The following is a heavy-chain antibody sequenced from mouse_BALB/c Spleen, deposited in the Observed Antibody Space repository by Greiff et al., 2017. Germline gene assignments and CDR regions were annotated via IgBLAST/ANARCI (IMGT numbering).Heavy chain of an antibody. CDR3: ASTGYPYYFDY. Sequence: EVQVVESGGGLVKPGGSLKLSCAASGFTFSSYGMSWVRQTPDKRLEWVATISSGGSYTYYPDSVKGRFTISRDNAKNTLYLQMSSLKSEDTAMYYCASTGYPYYFDYWGQGTTLTVSS. V-gene: IGHV5-6*01. J-gene: IGHJ2*01. CDR2: ISSGGSYT. CDR1: GFTFSSYG.